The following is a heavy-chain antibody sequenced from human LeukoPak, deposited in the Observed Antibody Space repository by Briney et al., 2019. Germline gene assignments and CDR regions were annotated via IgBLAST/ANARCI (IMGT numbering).Heavy chain of an antibody. CDR1: GFTVRTNY. CDR3: ARGGHYDSSGYTFFY. J-gene: IGHJ4*02. D-gene: IGHD3-22*01. Sequence: PGGSLRLSCAASGFTVRTNYMGWVRQAPGKGLEWVSVIYSGGSTYYADSVKGRFTISRDNSKNTLYLQMNSLRAEDTAVYYCARGGHYDSSGYTFFYWGQGTLVTVSS. V-gene: IGHV3-53*01. CDR2: IYSGGST.